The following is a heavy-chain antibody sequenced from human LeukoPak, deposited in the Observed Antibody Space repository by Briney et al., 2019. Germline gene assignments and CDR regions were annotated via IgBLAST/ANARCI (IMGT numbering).Heavy chain of an antibody. CDR2: VYYSGST. CDR1: GGSVSSSSSF. Sequence: SETLSLTCTVSGGSVSSSSSFGAWIRQPPGKGLEWIGNVYYSGSTHYNPSLKSRVTISLDMSKNQFSLRLTSVTAADTAMYYCARHGLYQDYGYWGQGTLVTVSS. D-gene: IGHD3-16*01. V-gene: IGHV4-39*01. CDR3: ARHGLYQDYGY. J-gene: IGHJ4*02.